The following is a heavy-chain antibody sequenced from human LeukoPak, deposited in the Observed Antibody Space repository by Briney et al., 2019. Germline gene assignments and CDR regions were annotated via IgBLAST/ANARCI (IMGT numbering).Heavy chain of an antibody. V-gene: IGHV3-23*01. D-gene: IGHD2-2*01. CDR1: GFTFSSYA. CDR3: AKDLRIVVVPAAIYYYYGMDV. Sequence: GGSLSLSCEASGFTFSSYAMSWVRQAPGKGLEGFSAISGSGGSTYYADSVKGRFTISRDNSKNTLYLQMNSLRAEDTAVYYCAKDLRIVVVPAAIYYYYGMDVWGQGTTVTVSS. CDR2: ISGSGGST. J-gene: IGHJ6*02.